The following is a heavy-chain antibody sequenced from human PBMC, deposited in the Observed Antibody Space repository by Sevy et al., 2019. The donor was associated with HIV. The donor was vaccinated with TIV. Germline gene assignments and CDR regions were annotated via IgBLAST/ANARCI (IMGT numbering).Heavy chain of an antibody. CDR3: ARCGTVVTPRYYYMDV. CDR1: GYSFTSYW. D-gene: IGHD2-15*01. J-gene: IGHJ6*03. Sequence: GESLKISCKGSGYSFTSYWISWVRQMPGKGLEWMGRIDPSDSYTNYSPSFQGHVTISADKSISTAYLQWGSLKASDTAMYYCARCGTVVTPRYYYMDVWGKGTTVTVSS. V-gene: IGHV5-10-1*01. CDR2: IDPSDSYT.